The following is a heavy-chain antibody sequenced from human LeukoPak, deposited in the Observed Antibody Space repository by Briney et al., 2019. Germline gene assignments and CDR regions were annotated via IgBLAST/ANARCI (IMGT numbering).Heavy chain of an antibody. CDR3: VIDCGGDCYHYYYGMDV. V-gene: IGHV1-18*01. CDR1: GYTFTSYG. Sequence: ASVKVSCKASGYTFTSYGISWVRQAPGQGLEWMGWISAYNGNTNYAQKLQGRVTMTTDTSTSTAYMELRSLRSDDTAVYYCVIDCGGDCYHYYYGMDVWGQGTTVTVSS. CDR2: ISAYNGNT. D-gene: IGHD2-21*02. J-gene: IGHJ6*02.